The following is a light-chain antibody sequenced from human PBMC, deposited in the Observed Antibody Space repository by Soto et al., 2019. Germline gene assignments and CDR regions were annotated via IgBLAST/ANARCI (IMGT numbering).Light chain of an antibody. CDR1: RSVSSY. V-gene: IGKV3-11*01. J-gene: IGKJ3*01. CDR2: DAS. Sequence: EIVLTQSPATLSLSPGERATLYCRASRSVSSYLAWYQQKPGQAPRLLIYDASNRATGIPARFSGSGSGTDFTLTISSLEPEDFAVYYCQQRSNWLFTFGPGTKVDIK. CDR3: QQRSNWLFT.